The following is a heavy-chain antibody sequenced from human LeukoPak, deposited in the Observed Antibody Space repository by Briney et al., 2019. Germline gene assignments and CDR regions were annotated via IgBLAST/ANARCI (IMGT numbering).Heavy chain of an antibody. V-gene: IGHV3-23*01. CDR1: GFTFSSYA. D-gene: IGHD1-26*01. J-gene: IGHJ6*03. CDR3: AKAPGSGSYRTPLRYFYMDV. Sequence: GGSLRLSCAASGFTFSSYAMIWVRQAPGKGLEWVSAIRGSGGSTYYAHSVKGRFTISRDNSKNTLYLQMNSLRAEDTAVYYCAKAPGSGSYRTPLRYFYMDVWGKGTTVTVYS. CDR2: IRGSGGST.